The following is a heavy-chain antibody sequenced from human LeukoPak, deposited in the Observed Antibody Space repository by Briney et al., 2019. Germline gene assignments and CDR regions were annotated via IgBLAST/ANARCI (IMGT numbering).Heavy chain of an antibody. J-gene: IGHJ5*02. V-gene: IGHV4-31*03. CDR2: IYYSGST. CDR3: ARDRYGSGSYYTHNWFDP. CDR1: GGSISSGGYY. D-gene: IGHD3-10*01. Sequence: SQTLSLTCTVSGGSISSGGYYWSWIRQHPGKGLEWIGYIYYSGSTYYNPSLKSRVTISVDTSKNQFPLKLSSVTAADTAVYYCARDRYGSGSYYTHNWFDPWGQGTLVTVSS.